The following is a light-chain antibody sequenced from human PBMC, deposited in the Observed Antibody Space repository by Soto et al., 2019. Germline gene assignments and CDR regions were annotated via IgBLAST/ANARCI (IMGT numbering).Light chain of an antibody. V-gene: IGKV1-33*01. CDR1: QDISNY. CDR2: DAS. J-gene: IGKJ3*01. CDR3: QQYDNLPVFT. Sequence: DLPMTQSPSSLSASVGDRVTITCQASQDISNYLNWYQQKPGKAPKLLIYDASNFETGVPSRFSGSGSGTDFTFTISSLQPEDIATYYCQQYDNLPVFTFGPGTKVDIK.